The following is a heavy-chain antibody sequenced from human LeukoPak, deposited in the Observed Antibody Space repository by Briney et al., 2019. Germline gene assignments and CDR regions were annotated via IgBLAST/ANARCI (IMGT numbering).Heavy chain of an antibody. CDR1: GFTFSSYG. J-gene: IGHJ1*01. V-gene: IGHV3-30*02. Sequence: GGSLRLSCAASGFTFSSYGMHWVRQAPGKGLEWVALIWYDGSKRYYADSVKGRFTISRDNSKNTLYLQMNSLRPEDTAMYYCAKAFLDTGWYGSVRGGDFQHWGQGTLVTVSS. CDR2: IWYDGSKR. CDR3: AKAFLDTGWYGSVRGGDFQH. D-gene: IGHD6-19*01.